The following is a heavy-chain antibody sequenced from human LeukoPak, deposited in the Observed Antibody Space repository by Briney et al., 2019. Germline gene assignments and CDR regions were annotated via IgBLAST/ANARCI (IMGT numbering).Heavy chain of an antibody. D-gene: IGHD3-3*01. CDR2: ISGSGGST. V-gene: IGHV3-23*01. J-gene: IGHJ4*02. CDR1: GFTFSSCA. Sequence: GGSLRLSCAASGFTFSSCAMNWVRQAPGKGLEWVSTISGSGGSTYYADSVKGRLTISRDNSKNTLYLQMNSLRAEDTAVYYCAKATRGAYYDFWSGPYYFDYWGQGTLVTVSS. CDR3: AKATRGAYYDFWSGPYYFDY.